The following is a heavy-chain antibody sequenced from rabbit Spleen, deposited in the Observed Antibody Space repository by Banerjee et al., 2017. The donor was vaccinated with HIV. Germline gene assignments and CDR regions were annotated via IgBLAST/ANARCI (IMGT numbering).Heavy chain of an antibody. V-gene: IGHV1S45*01. D-gene: IGHD1-1*01. CDR1: GFSFSSNW. Sequence: LEESGGGLVKPGGTLTLTCTVSGFSFSSNWICWVRQAPGKGLEWIACIDTSNGDTDYANGPKGRFTISKASATTVTLQMTSLTAADTATYFCARNYVNAFDPWGPGTLVTVS. J-gene: IGHJ2*01. CDR2: IDTSNGDT. CDR3: ARNYVNAFDP.